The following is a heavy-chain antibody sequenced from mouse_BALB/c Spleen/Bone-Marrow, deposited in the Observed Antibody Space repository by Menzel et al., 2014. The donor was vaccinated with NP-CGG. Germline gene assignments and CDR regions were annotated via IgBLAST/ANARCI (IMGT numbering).Heavy chain of an antibody. CDR1: GYAFSGYW. CDR3: ERAKGWYFDY. Sequence: QVQLQQSGAELVRPGSSVKISCKASGYAFSGYWMNWVKQRPGQGLEWIGQIYPGDGDTNYNGKFKSKATLTADKSSSTASIQVSRLKCEDSEVYFCERAKGWYFDYWDQGTTLAVSS. J-gene: IGHJ2*01. CDR2: IYPGDGDT. D-gene: IGHD2-3*01. V-gene: IGHV1-80*01.